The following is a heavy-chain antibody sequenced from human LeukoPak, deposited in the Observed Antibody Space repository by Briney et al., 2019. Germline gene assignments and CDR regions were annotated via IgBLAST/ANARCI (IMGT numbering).Heavy chain of an antibody. V-gene: IGHV4-4*07. CDR1: GGSISSYY. D-gene: IGHD5-18*01. J-gene: IGHJ4*02. Sequence: SETLSLTCTVSGGSISSYYWSWIRQPARKGLEWIGRIYTSGSTNYNPSLKSRVTMSVDTSKNQFSLKLSSVTAADTAVYYCARRGYSYDYFDYWGQGTLVTVSS. CDR3: ARRGYSYDYFDY. CDR2: IYTSGST.